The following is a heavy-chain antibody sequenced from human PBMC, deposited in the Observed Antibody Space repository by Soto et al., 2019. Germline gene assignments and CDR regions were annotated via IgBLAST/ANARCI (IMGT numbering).Heavy chain of an antibody. CDR3: ARSAGKGGVAAPIDY. CDR1: GFTFSNYD. J-gene: IGHJ4*02. CDR2: IWYDGSNK. V-gene: IGHV3-33*01. Sequence: VQLVESGGGVVQPGRSLRLSCASSGFTFSNYDMHWVRQAPGKGLEWVAVIWYDGSNKYSADSVKGRLTISRDNSKNTLFRRMDSLRADDTAVYYCARSAGKGGVAAPIDYWGQGTLVTVSS. D-gene: IGHD6-13*01.